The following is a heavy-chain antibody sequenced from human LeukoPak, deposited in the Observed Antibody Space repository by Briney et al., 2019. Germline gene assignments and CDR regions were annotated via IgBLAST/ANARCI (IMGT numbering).Heavy chain of an antibody. J-gene: IGHJ4*02. CDR3: ARVVGATVVDY. D-gene: IGHD1-26*01. CDR1: GFTFSSYE. Sequence: GGSLRLSCAASGFTFSSYEMNWVRQAPGKGLEGVSYISSSGSTIYYADSVKGRFTISRDNAKNSLYLQMNSLRAEDTAVYYCARVVGATVVDYWGQGTLVTVSS. CDR2: ISSSGSTI. V-gene: IGHV3-48*03.